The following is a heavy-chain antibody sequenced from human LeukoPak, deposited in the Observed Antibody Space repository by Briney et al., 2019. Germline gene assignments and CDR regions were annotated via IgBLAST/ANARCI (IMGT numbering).Heavy chain of an antibody. CDR2: ISTSSSYI. CDR1: GFTFSNYN. V-gene: IGHV3-21*01. D-gene: IGHD3-16*01. J-gene: IGHJ3*01. CDR3: ARDDKGLGDAFDV. Sequence: GGSLRLSCAASGFTFSNYNMNWVRQAPGKGLEWVSSISTSSSYIYYADSVKGRFTISRDNAKNSLYLQMNSLRAEDTAVYYCARDDKGLGDAFDVWGQGTMVTVSS.